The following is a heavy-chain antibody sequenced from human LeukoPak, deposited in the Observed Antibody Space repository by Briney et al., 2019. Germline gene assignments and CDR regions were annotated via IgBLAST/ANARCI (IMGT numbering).Heavy chain of an antibody. CDR3: TRANSGHYYDRDAFDI. D-gene: IGHD3-22*01. V-gene: IGHV3-49*02. J-gene: IGHJ3*02. CDR2: IRSKAYGGTT. Sequence: SWVPQAPGEGLGWVGFIRSKAYGGTTEYAAWVKGRSTISRDDSKSIAYLQMTSLKTEDTAVYYCTRANSGHYYDRDAFDIWGQGKMVTVFS.